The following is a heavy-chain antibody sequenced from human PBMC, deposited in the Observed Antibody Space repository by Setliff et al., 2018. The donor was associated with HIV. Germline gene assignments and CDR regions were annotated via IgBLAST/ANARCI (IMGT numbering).Heavy chain of an antibody. CDR1: GDSISSYY. D-gene: IGHD3-3*01. Sequence: LSLTCTVSGDSISSYYWSWIRQTAGKGLEWIGRIYTSGTTNYNPSLKRRVTMSVDTSKNQFSLKLSSVTAADTAVYYCARNFWNGPPDYYYYGLDVWGQGTTVTVSS. V-gene: IGHV4-4*07. CDR3: ARNFWNGPPDYYYYGLDV. J-gene: IGHJ6*02. CDR2: IYTSGTT.